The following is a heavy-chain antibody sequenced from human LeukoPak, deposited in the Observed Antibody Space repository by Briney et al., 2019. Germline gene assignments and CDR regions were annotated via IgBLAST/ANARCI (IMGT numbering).Heavy chain of an antibody. Sequence: GESLKISCKGFGYDFTTIWIGWVRQMPGKGLEWMGIIHPRDSDTRYSPSFKGQVTISVDKSISTAYLQWSSLKASDTAMYYCARAGMSAAVLDYWGQGTLVTVSS. CDR2: IHPRDSDT. CDR1: GYDFTTIW. CDR3: ARAGMSAAVLDY. J-gene: IGHJ4*02. D-gene: IGHD6-13*01. V-gene: IGHV5-51*01.